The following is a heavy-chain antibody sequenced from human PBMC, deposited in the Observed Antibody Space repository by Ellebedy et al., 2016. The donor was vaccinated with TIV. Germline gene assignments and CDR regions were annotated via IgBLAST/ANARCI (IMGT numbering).Heavy chain of an antibody. CDR1: GFSMSSYW. Sequence: GRSLRLSXAASGFSMSSYWMSWVRQAPGKGLEWVANIKQDGSEKYYVDSVKGRFTISRDNAKNSVYLQMNSLRVEDAAVYYCARAIAAVGSYWGQGTLVTVSS. CDR2: IKQDGSEK. D-gene: IGHD6-13*01. CDR3: ARAIAAVGSY. J-gene: IGHJ4*02. V-gene: IGHV3-7*01.